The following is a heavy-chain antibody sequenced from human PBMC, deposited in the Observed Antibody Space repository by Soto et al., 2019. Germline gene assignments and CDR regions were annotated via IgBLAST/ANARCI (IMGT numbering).Heavy chain of an antibody. V-gene: IGHV4-59*01. CDR2: IYYSGST. J-gene: IGHJ4*02. CDR1: GGSFSGYY. CDR3: ARAGARSMADYFDY. Sequence: SETLSLTCAVYGGSFSGYYWSWIRQPPGKGLEWIGYIYYSGSTNYNPSLKSRVTISVDTSKNQFSLKLSSVTAADTAVYYCARAGARSMADYFDYWGQGTLVTVSS. D-gene: IGHD3-10*01.